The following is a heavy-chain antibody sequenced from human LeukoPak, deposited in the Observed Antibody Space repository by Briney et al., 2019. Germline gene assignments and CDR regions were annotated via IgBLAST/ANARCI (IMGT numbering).Heavy chain of an antibody. CDR2: INHSGST. Sequence: PSETLSLTCAVYGGSFSGYYWSWIRQPPGKGLEWIGDINHSGSTNYNPSLKSRVTISVDTSKNQFTLKLSSVTAADTAVYYCARGERFLEWLSANNAFDIWGQGTMDAVSS. CDR3: ARGERFLEWLSANNAFDI. CDR1: GGSFSGYY. V-gene: IGHV4-34*01. J-gene: IGHJ3*02. D-gene: IGHD3-3*01.